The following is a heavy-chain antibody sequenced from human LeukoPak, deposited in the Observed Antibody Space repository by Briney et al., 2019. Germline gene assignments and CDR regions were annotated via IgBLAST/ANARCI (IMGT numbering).Heavy chain of an antibody. CDR2: IIPIFGTA. J-gene: IGHJ4*02. CDR1: GGTFSSYA. D-gene: IGHD2-2*01. V-gene: IGHV1-69*05. CDR3: ARAYCSSTSCPSDYFDY. Sequence: ASVKVSCKASGGTFSSYAISWVRQAPGQGLEWMGRIIPIFGTANYAQKFQGRVTITTDESTSTAYMELSSLRSEDTAVYYCARAYCSSTSCPSDYFDYWGQGTPVTVSS.